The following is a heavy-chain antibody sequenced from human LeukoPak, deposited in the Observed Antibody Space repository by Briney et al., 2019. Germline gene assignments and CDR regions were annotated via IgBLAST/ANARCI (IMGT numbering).Heavy chain of an antibody. CDR3: ARVRRITIFGVVPDHGSAFDI. V-gene: IGHV3-33*01. CDR1: GFTFSSYG. D-gene: IGHD3-3*01. Sequence: GRSLRLSCAASGFTFSSYGMHWVRQAPGKGLEWVAVIWYDGSNKYYADSVKDRFAISRDNSKNTLYLQMNSLRAEDTAVYYCARVRRITIFGVVPDHGSAFDIWGQGTMVTVSS. J-gene: IGHJ3*02. CDR2: IWYDGSNK.